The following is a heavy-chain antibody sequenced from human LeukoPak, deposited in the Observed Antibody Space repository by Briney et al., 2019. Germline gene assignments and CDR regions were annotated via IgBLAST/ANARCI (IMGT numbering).Heavy chain of an antibody. J-gene: IGHJ4*02. CDR1: GFTFSSSA. V-gene: IGHV3-23*01. CDR2: ISARGIST. D-gene: IGHD3-3*01. Sequence: GGALRLSCAASGFTFSSSAMSWVRQAPGKGLEWVSSISARGISTYYAGSVKGRFTISRDNSKNTLYLQMNSLRGDDIGVYYCAKSFDFSNGHSPILTPFDSWGQGTLVSVCS. CDR3: AKSFDFSNGHSPILTPFDS.